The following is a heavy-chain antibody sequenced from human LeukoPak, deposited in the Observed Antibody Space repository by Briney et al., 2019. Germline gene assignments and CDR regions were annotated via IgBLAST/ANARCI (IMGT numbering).Heavy chain of an antibody. J-gene: IGHJ4*02. Sequence: PSETLSLTCTVSGGSIRSSSHNWDWIRPPPGKGLEYIGSIFYSGSTYYNPSLTSRVTISVDTSKNQFSLKLSSVTAADTAVYYCARRPKQPGFWSGYVDYWGQGILVTVSP. CDR2: IFYSGST. CDR1: GGSIRSSSHN. D-gene: IGHD3-3*01. V-gene: IGHV4-39*01. CDR3: ARRPKQPGFWSGYVDY.